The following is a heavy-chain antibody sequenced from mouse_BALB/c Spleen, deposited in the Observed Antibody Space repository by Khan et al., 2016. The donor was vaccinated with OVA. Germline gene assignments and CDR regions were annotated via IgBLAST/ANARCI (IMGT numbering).Heavy chain of an antibody. D-gene: IGHD1-1*01. CDR3: ARSYGSWAMDY. Sequence: EVQLQESGPSLVKPSQTLSLTCSVTGYSITSGFWNWIRKFPGNKFEYMGYLTYSGNTYYNPSLKSRISITRDTSKSQYYLQLNSVTTEDTATSFCARSYGSWAMDYWGQGTSVTVSS. J-gene: IGHJ4*01. CDR2: LTYSGNT. V-gene: IGHV3-8*02. CDR1: GYSITSGF.